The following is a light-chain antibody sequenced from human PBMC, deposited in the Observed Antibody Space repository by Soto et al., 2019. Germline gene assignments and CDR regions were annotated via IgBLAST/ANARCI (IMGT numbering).Light chain of an antibody. V-gene: IGKV3-15*01. J-gene: IGKJ1*01. Sequence: EIVMTQSPATLSVSPGERDTLSCRASQSVSSNLAWYQQKSGQAPRLLIYGASTRATGFPARFSGSGSGTEFTLTISSLQSEDFAVYYCQQYNNWPWTFGQGTKV. CDR2: GAS. CDR1: QSVSSN. CDR3: QQYNNWPWT.